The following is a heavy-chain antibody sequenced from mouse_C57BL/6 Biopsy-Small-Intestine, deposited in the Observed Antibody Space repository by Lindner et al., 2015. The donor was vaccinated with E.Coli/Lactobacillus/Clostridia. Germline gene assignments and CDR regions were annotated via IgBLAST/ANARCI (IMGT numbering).Heavy chain of an antibody. CDR2: IDPEDGDT. D-gene: IGHD1-1*01. Sequence: VQLQESGPDLVKPGASVKLSCKASGYTFPNYDINWVKQRPEQGLDWIGRIDPEDGDTEYAPNFQGKATMTADSSSNTAYLQLSSLTSEDTAVYYCTRYYYGLDYWGQGTTLTVSS. CDR3: TRYYYGLDY. CDR1: GYTFPNYD. J-gene: IGHJ2*01. V-gene: IGHV14-1*01.